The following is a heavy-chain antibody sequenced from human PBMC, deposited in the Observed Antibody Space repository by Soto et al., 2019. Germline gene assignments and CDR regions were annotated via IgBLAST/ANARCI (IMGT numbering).Heavy chain of an antibody. CDR2: IHYGGST. Sequence: QVQLQESGPGLVKPSQTLSLTCTVSGGSISSSNYYWGWVRQFPGKGLEWIGYIHYGGSTHYNPSLKSRLTRSVDTSKKEFALKLTSVTAAYTAVYVCASDRGHYFCGISRTYGRDGWGQGTMVTISS. CDR3: ASDRGHYFCGISRTYGRDG. J-gene: IGHJ6*02. V-gene: IGHV4-31*03. D-gene: IGHD3-16*01. CDR1: GGSISSSNYY.